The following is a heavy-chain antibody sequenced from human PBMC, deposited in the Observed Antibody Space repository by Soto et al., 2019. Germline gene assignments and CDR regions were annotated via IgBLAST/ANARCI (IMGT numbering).Heavy chain of an antibody. Sequence: ASGQVSCKASGYTFTSYGISWVRQAPGQGLEWMGWISAYNGNTNYAQKLQGRVTMTTDTSTSTAYMELRSLRSDDTAVYYCARDGTSGSPRGNWFDPWGQGTLVTVSS. CDR3: ARDGTSGSPRGNWFDP. D-gene: IGHD1-26*01. V-gene: IGHV1-18*04. CDR1: GYTFTSYG. J-gene: IGHJ5*02. CDR2: ISAYNGNT.